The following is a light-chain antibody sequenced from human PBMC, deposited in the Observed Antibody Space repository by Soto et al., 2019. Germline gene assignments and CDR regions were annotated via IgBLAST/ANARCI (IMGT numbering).Light chain of an antibody. V-gene: IGKV3-15*01. Sequence: DIVMTQSPATLSESPWGRFIVSCRASQDVSSHVDWYQQRPGQAPRLLINAASIRATDTPDRISGSGSGTEFTLTISSLQSEDLAVYYCQQYNKWPWTFGQGTKVEI. CDR1: QDVSSH. J-gene: IGKJ1*01. CDR3: QQYNKWPWT. CDR2: AAS.